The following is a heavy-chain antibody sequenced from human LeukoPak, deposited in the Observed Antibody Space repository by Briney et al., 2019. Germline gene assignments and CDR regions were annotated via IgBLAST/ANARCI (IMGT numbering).Heavy chain of an antibody. Sequence: PSETLSLTCTVSGGSISSGGYYWSWIRQHPGKGLEWIGEINHSGSTNYNPSLKSRVTISVDTSKNQFSLKLSSVTAADTAVYYCARGRGGYYDSSGYYYGFDYWGQGTLVTVSS. CDR2: INHSGST. CDR1: GGSISSGGYY. V-gene: IGHV4-39*07. D-gene: IGHD3-22*01. CDR3: ARGRGGYYDSSGYYYGFDY. J-gene: IGHJ4*02.